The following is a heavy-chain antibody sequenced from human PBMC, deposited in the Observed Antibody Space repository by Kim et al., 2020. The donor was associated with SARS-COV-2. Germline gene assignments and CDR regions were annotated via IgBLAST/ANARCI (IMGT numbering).Heavy chain of an antibody. J-gene: IGHJ5*02. CDR3: AREAEKWLQSYFVDH. CDR1: GFSFSTYT. V-gene: IGHV3-23*01. CDR2: ITGSGGRT. Sequence: GGSLRLSCAASGFSFSTYTMSWVRQAPGKGLEWVSAITGSGGRTYFADSVKGRFSVSRDNSKNTLYLQMNSLTSEDTAIYYCAREAEKWLQSYFVDHWGQGTLVTVSS. D-gene: IGHD5-12*01.